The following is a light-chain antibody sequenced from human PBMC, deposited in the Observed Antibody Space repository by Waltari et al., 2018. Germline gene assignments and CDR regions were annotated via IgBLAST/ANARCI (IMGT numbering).Light chain of an antibody. V-gene: IGKV3-15*01. CDR3: QQYNNWPPEYT. CDR1: QSVSSN. Sequence: EIVMTQSPATLSVSPGERATLSCRASQSVSSNLAWYQHKPGQAPRRRIYGASTRATGIPARFSGSGSGTEFTLTISSLQSEDFAVYYCQQYNNWPPEYTFGQGTKLEIK. J-gene: IGKJ2*01. CDR2: GAS.